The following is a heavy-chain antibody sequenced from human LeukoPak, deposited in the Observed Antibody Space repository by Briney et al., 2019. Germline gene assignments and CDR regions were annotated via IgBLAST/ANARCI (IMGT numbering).Heavy chain of an antibody. CDR1: GGTFSSYT. CDR3: AREKYYDFWSGYPKPPLGYMDV. J-gene: IGHJ6*03. CDR2: IIPILGIA. V-gene: IGHV1-69*04. D-gene: IGHD3-3*01. Sequence: SVKVSCKASGGTFSSYTISWVRQAPGQGLEWMGRIIPILGIANYAQKFQGRVTITADKSTSTAYMELSSLRSEVTAVYYCAREKYYDFWSGYPKPPLGYMDVWGKGTTVTVSS.